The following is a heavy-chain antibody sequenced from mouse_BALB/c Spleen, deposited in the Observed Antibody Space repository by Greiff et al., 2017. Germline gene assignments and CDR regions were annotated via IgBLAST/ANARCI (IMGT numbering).Heavy chain of an antibody. V-gene: IGHV3-8*02. CDR3: ARYTHYYGSSYGDYAMDY. CDR1: GDSITSGY. CDR2: ISYSGST. Sequence: EVQLQESGPSLVKPSQTLSLTCSVTGDSITSGYWNWIRKFPGNKLEYMGYISYSGSTYYNPSLKSRISITRDTSKNQYYLQLNSVTTEDTATYYCARYTHYYGSSYGDYAMDYWGQGTSVTVSS. D-gene: IGHD1-1*01. J-gene: IGHJ4*01.